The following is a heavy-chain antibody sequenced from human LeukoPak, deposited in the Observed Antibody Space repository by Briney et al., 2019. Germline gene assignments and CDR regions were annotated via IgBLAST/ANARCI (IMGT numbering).Heavy chain of an antibody. CDR2: INHSGST. J-gene: IGHJ6*02. V-gene: IGHV4-34*01. Sequence: SETLSLTRAVYGGSFSGYYWSWIRQPPGKGLEWIGEINHSGSTNYNPSLKSRVTISVDTSKNQFSLKLSSVTAADTAVYYCRYYYYYGMDVWGQGTTVTVSS. CDR1: GGSFSGYY. CDR3: RYYYYYGMDV.